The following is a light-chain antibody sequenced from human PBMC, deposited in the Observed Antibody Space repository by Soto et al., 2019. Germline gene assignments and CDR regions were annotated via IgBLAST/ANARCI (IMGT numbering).Light chain of an antibody. J-gene: IGKJ1*01. V-gene: IGKV1-5*03. CDR3: QQYNTYAWT. Sequence: VRGIVKINCRASQTISSWLAWYQQKPGKAPKLLIYAASSLEGGVPSRFSGSGSETAFTLAISTLQPDDTAIYNYQQYNTYAWTFAEGTKVDIK. CDR1: QTISSW. CDR2: AAS.